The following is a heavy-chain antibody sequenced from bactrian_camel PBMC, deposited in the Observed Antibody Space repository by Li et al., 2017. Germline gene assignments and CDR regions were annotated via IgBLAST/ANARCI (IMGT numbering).Heavy chain of an antibody. CDR2: ISSGGGTT. CDR3: AKALGGGSYYTGEHGY. CDR1: GFTLSSHD. J-gene: IGHJ4*01. Sequence: VQLVESGGGLVQPGGSLRLSCTASGFTLSSHDMSWVRQAPGAGLEWVSDISSGGGTTNYEDSVKGRFTISRDRSKNTVYLQMTSLKPDDTAMYYCAKALGGGSYYTGEHGYWGQGTQVTVS. D-gene: IGHD2*01. V-gene: IGHV3S40*01.